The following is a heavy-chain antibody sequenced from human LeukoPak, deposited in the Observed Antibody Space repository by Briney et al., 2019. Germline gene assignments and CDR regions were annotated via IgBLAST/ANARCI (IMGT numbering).Heavy chain of an antibody. CDR2: ISGSGGST. CDR1: GFTFSSYG. J-gene: IGHJ6*04. D-gene: IGHD3-10*01. V-gene: IGHV3-23*01. Sequence: PGGSLRLSCAASGFTFSSYGLSWVRQAPGKGLEWLSSISGSGGSTYYADSVKGRFAISRDNSMNTLYLQMHSLRAEDMAVYYCAKGLNRGVVITPAGQMDVWGKGTTVTISS. CDR3: AKGLNRGVVITPAGQMDV.